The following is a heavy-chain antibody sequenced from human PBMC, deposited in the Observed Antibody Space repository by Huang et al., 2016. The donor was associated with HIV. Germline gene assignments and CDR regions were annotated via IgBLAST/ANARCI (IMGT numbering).Heavy chain of an antibody. Sequence: QVQLVQSGAEVKRPGASVKVSCKASGYTFTGYYIHWVRQAPGQGLEWMGWINPNSGGTNYAQKVQGRLTMTGDTSISTAYMELSSLRSDDTAVHYCARQRTTYYYDSSGYRGEFDYWGQGTLVTVSS. CDR1: GYTFTGYY. CDR2: INPNSGGT. D-gene: IGHD3-22*01. V-gene: IGHV1-2*02. CDR3: ARQRTTYYYDSSGYRGEFDY. J-gene: IGHJ4*02.